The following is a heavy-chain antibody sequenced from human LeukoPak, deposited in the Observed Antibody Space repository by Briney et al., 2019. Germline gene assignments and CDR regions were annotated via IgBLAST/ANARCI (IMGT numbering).Heavy chain of an antibody. J-gene: IGHJ6*02. CDR3: ARHAYSSSSARYYGMDV. Sequence: ASETLSLTCTVSGGSISSSSYYWGWIRQPPGKGLEWIGSIYYSGSTYYNPSLKSRVTISVDTSKNQFSLKLSSVIAADTAVYYCARHAYSSSSARYYGMDVWGQGTTVTVSS. CDR2: IYYSGST. D-gene: IGHD6-6*01. V-gene: IGHV4-39*01. CDR1: GGSISSSSYY.